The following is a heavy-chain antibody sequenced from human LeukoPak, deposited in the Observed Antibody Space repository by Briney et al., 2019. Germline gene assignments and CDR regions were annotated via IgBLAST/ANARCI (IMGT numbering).Heavy chain of an antibody. CDR2: INHSGST. J-gene: IGHJ4*02. D-gene: IGHD6-19*01. V-gene: IGHV4-34*01. CDR1: GGSFSGYY. CDR3: ARSSGWPDY. Sequence: SETLSLTCAVYGGSFSGYYWSWIRQPPGKGLEWIGEINHSGSTNYNPSLKSRVTISVDTPENQFSLKLSSVTAADTAVYYCARSSGWPDYWGQGTLVTVSS.